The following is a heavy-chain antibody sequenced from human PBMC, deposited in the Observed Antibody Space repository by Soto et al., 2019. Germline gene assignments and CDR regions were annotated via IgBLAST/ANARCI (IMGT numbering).Heavy chain of an antibody. CDR3: ARDAVPAAINYYYGMDV. CDR2: IYYSGST. CDR1: GGSISSGGYY. V-gene: IGHV4-31*03. D-gene: IGHD2-2*01. Sequence: PSETLSLTCTVSGGSISSGGYYWSWIRQHPGKGLEWIGYIYYSGSTYYNPSLKSRVTISVDTSKNQFSLKLSSVTAADTAVYYCARDAVPAAINYYYGMDVWGQGTTVTVSS. J-gene: IGHJ6*02.